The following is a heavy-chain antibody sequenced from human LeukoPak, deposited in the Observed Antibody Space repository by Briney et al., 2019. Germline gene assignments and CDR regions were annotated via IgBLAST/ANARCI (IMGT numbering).Heavy chain of an antibody. CDR3: ARGSERTHYFDY. D-gene: IGHD3/OR15-3a*01. CDR2: IYSSGST. V-gene: IGHV4-61*02. Sequence: SQTLSLTCTVSGGSISSGSYNWSWIRQPAGKGLEWIGRIYSSGSTNYNPSLKSRVTISVDTSKNQFSLKLSSVTATDTAVYYCARGSERTHYFDYWGQGALVTVSS. J-gene: IGHJ4*02. CDR1: GGSISSGSYN.